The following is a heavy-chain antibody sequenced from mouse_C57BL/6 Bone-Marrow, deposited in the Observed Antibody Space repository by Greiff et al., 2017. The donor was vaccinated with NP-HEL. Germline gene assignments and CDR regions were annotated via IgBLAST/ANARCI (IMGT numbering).Heavy chain of an antibody. CDR3: ARKDGLLRQFAY. J-gene: IGHJ3*01. Sequence: EVMLVESGGGLVKPGGSLKLSCAASGFTFSDYGMHWVRQAPEKGLEWVAYISSGSSTIYYADTVKGRFTISRDNAKNTLFLQMTSLRSEDTAMYYCARKDGLLRQFAYWGQGTLVTVSA. V-gene: IGHV5-17*01. D-gene: IGHD1-2*01. CDR1: GFTFSDYG. CDR2: ISSGSSTI.